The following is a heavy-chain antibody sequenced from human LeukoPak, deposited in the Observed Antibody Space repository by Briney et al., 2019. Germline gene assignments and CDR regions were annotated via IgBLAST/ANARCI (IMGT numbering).Heavy chain of an antibody. D-gene: IGHD2-8*01. J-gene: IGHJ3*02. CDR2: INPNSGGT. V-gene: IGHV1-2*02. CDR3: VRAYLGYCTNGVCRDAFDI. CDR1: GYTFTGYY. Sequence: ASVKVSCKASGYTFTGYYMHWVRQAPGQGLEWMGWINPNSGGTNYAQKFQGRVTMTRDTSISTAYMELSRLTSDDTAVYYCVRAYLGYCTNGVCRDAFDIWGQGTMVTVSS.